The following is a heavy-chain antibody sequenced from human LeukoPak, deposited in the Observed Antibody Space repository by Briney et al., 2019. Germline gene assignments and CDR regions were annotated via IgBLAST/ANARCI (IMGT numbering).Heavy chain of an antibody. Sequence: PGGSLRLSCAASGFTFSSYGMHWVRQAPGKGLEWVAVISYDGSNKYYADSVKGRFTISRDNSKNTLYLQMNSLRAEDTAVYYCASPARWIQLWYSFDYWGQGTLVTVPS. CDR2: ISYDGSNK. CDR1: GFTFSSYG. J-gene: IGHJ4*02. D-gene: IGHD5-18*01. CDR3: ASPARWIQLWYSFDY. V-gene: IGHV3-30*03.